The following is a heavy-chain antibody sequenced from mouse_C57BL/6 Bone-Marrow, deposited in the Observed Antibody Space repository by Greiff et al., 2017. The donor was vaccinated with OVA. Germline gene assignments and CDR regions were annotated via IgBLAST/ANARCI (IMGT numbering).Heavy chain of an antibody. CDR1: GFTFSSYA. J-gene: IGHJ2*01. CDR3: TRVGEGLNYFDY. D-gene: IGHD3-3*01. Sequence: EVQRVESGEGLVKPGGSLKLSCAASGFTFSSYAMSWVRQTPEKRLEWVAYISSGGDYIYYADTVKGRFTISRDNARNTLYLQMSSLKSEDTAMYYCTRVGEGLNYFDYWGQGTTLTVSS. V-gene: IGHV5-9-1*02. CDR2: ISSGGDYI.